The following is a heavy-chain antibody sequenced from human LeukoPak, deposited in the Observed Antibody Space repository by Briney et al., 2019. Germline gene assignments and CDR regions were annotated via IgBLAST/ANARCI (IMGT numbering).Heavy chain of an antibody. CDR1: GFTFSSYA. J-gene: IGHJ4*02. D-gene: IGHD3-22*01. V-gene: IGHV3-23*01. Sequence: GGSLRLSCAASGFTFSSYAMSWVRQAPGEGLEWVSAISGSGGSTYYADSVKGRFTISTDNSKNTLYLQMNSLRAEDTAVYYCAKDTYYYDSSGYTEFDYSGQGTLVTVSS. CDR3: AKDTYYYDSSGYTEFDY. CDR2: ISGSGGST.